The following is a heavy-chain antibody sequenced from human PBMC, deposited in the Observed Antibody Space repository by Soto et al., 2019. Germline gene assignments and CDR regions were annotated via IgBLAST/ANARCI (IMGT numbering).Heavy chain of an antibody. CDR1: DGSISGYY. CDR3: ARHEGYGDYDAFDI. CDR2: IYYSGST. Sequence: ASETLSLTCTVSDGSISGYYWSWIRQPPGKGLEWIGYIYYSGSTNYNPSLKSRVTISVDTSKNQFSLKLSSVTAADTAVYYCARHEGYGDYDAFDIWGQGTMVTVSS. V-gene: IGHV4-59*08. D-gene: IGHD4-17*01. J-gene: IGHJ3*02.